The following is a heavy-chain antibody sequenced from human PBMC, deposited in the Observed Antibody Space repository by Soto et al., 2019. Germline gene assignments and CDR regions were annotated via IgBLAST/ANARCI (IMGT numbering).Heavy chain of an antibody. CDR3: VRSRVHSLWNGNYLDP. CDR1: GLTFPTYW. V-gene: IGHV3-7*01. J-gene: IGHJ5*02. Sequence: GSLRLSCAASGLTFPTYWMNWVRQAPGKGLEWVGNIKQDGSEQYYVDSVKGRFTISRDNTKNSLYLQMNSLRVEDTAVYYCVRSRVHSLWNGNYLDPWGQGTLVTVSS. CDR2: IKQDGSEQ. D-gene: IGHD3-16*01.